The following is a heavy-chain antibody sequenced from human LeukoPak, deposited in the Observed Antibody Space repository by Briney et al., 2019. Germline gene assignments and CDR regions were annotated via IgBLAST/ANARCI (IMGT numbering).Heavy chain of an antibody. J-gene: IGHJ6*02. CDR2: IYPGDSDT. CDR3: ARLGCSSTSCYHYYYYGMDV. CDR1: GYSFTSYW. D-gene: IGHD2-2*01. Sequence: PGESLKISCKGSGYSFTSYWIGWVRQMPGKGPEWMGIIYPGDSDTRYSPSFQGQVTISADKSISTAYLQWSSLKASDTAMYYCARLGCSSTSCYHYYYYGMDVWGQGTTVTVSS. V-gene: IGHV5-51*01.